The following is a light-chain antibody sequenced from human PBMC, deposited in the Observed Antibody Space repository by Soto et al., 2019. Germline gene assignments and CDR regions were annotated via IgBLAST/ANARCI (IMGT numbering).Light chain of an antibody. CDR3: QQYNSCPLT. CDR2: GAS. J-gene: IGKJ4*01. CDR1: QTVNDN. V-gene: IGKV3D-15*01. Sequence: EIVMTQSPATLSVSPGERATLSCRASQTVNDNLAWYQQKPGQAPRLLVYGASTRATGIPASFSGSGSGTEFTLTIGSLQSEDFAVYYCQQYNSCPLTFGAGTKVEIK.